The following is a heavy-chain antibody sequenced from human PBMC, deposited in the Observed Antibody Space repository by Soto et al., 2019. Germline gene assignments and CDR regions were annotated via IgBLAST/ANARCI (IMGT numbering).Heavy chain of an antibody. Sequence: XSVKVCCKASGYSFTSYYMHWVRQAPGQGLQWMGIINPSGGSTSYAQKFQGRVTMTRDTSTTTVYMELSSLRSEDTAVYYCAREAHSRYYFDYWGQGTLVTVSS. V-gene: IGHV1-46*01. CDR1: GYSFTSYY. J-gene: IGHJ4*02. CDR3: AREAHSRYYFDY. CDR2: INPSGGST.